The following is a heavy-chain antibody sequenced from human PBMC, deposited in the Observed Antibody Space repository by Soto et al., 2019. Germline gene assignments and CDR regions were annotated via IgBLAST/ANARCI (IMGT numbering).Heavy chain of an antibody. J-gene: IGHJ4*02. D-gene: IGHD5-18*01. V-gene: IGHV1-18*01. CDR2: ISAYNGNT. CDR1: GYTFTSYG. CDR3: AKYPALHVDTAQGFDY. Sequence: QVQLVQSGAEVKKPGASVKVSCKASGYTFTSYGISWVRKAPGQGLEWMGWISAYNGNTKYAQKLQGRVTMTATTTTSTAYMEPRSVRSGDTSVYYCAKYPALHVDTAQGFDYWGQGTLVTVSS.